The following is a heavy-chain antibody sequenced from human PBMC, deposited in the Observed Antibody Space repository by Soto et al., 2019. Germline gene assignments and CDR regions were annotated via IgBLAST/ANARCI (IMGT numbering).Heavy chain of an antibody. CDR2: IDWDDEK. V-gene: IGHV2-70*17. D-gene: IGHD3-22*01. Sequence: GSGPTLVNPTQTLTLTCTFSGFSLSTSGMCVSWIRQPPGKALEWLARIDWDDEKFYSTSLKTRLTVSKDTSKNQVVLTMTNMDPVDTATYYCARMTYYYDSSGYPSPGSFDYWGQGTLVTVSS. CDR3: ARMTYYYDSSGYPSPGSFDY. J-gene: IGHJ4*02. CDR1: GFSLSTSGMC.